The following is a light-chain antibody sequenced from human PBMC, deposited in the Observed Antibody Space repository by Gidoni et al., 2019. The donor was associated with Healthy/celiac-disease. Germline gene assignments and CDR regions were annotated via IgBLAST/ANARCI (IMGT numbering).Light chain of an antibody. CDR2: DVS. Sequence: QPALTQPASVSGSKGQSITISCTGTSSDVGGYNYVSWYQQHPGKAPKLMIYDVSNRPSGVSNRFSGSKSGNTASLTISGLQAEDEADYYCSSYTSSSTLVVFGGGTKLTVL. CDR3: SSYTSSSTLVV. J-gene: IGLJ2*01. V-gene: IGLV2-14*01. CDR1: SSDVGGYNY.